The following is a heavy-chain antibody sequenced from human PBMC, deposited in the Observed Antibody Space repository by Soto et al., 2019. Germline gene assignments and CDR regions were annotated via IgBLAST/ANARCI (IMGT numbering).Heavy chain of an antibody. CDR2: ISAYNGNT. D-gene: IGHD3-10*01. J-gene: IGHJ4*02. V-gene: IGHV1-18*01. CDR1: GYTFTSYG. Sequence: ASVKVSCKASGYTFTSYGISWVRQAPGQGLEWMGWISAYNGNTNYAQKLQGRVTMTTDTSTSTAYMELRSLRSDDTAVYYCARDEAHYYGSGSYRSYFDYWGLGTLVTVSS. CDR3: ARDEAHYYGSGSYRSYFDY.